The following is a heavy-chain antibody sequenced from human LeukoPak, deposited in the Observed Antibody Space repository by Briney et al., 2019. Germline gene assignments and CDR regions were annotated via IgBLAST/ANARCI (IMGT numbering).Heavy chain of an antibody. Sequence: SETLSLTCTVSGCSISSSNYYWGWIRQPPGKGLEWIVSIYYSGRTYYNPSLKSRVTISVNTSKKQYSLKLSSVTAADTAVYYCARGRPDGSGSYYKFDPWGQGTLVTVSS. D-gene: IGHD3-10*01. J-gene: IGHJ5*02. CDR3: ARGRPDGSGSYYKFDP. CDR1: GCSISSSNYY. V-gene: IGHV4-39*01. CDR2: IYYSGRT.